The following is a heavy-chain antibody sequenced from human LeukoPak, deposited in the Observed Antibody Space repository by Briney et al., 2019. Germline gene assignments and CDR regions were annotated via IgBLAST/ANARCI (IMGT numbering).Heavy chain of an antibody. CDR3: ARFSFMVRGARHEPYYYYGMDV. D-gene: IGHD3-10*01. J-gene: IGHJ6*02. CDR1: GGSFSGYY. Sequence: SETLSLTCAVYGGSFSGYYWSWIRQPPGKGLEWIGEINHSGSTNYNPSLKSRVTISVDTSKNQFSLKLSSVTAADTAVYYCARFSFMVRGARHEPYYYYGMDVWGQGTTVTVSS. V-gene: IGHV4-34*01. CDR2: INHSGST.